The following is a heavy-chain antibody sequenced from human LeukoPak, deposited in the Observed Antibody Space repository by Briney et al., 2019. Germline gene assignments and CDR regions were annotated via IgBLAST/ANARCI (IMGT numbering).Heavy chain of an antibody. CDR1: GFTFRSCC. V-gene: IGHV3-7*01. CDR2: IKQDGSEK. Sequence: PGGSLRLSCAASGFTFRSCCMSCVRQAPGKGLEWLANIKQDGSEKTYVHSVKGRFTISRDNAKNSLYLQMNSLSAEDTAVYYCARGGRRAYYTPFAYWGQGTLVTVSS. D-gene: IGHD3-3*01. CDR3: ARGGRRAYYTPFAY. J-gene: IGHJ4*02.